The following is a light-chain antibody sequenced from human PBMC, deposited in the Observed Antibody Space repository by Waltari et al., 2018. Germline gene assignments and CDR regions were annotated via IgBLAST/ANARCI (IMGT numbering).Light chain of an antibody. Sequence: EIVMTQSPAALSVSPGERATLSCRASQSVNSNLAWYQKKRGHSPRLLIYDASIRATGIPARFSGRGSGTEFTLTISSLQSEDFAVYYCQQYNNLQTFGQGTKLELK. CDR3: QQYNNLQT. CDR2: DAS. V-gene: IGKV3D-15*01. J-gene: IGKJ2*01. CDR1: QSVNSN.